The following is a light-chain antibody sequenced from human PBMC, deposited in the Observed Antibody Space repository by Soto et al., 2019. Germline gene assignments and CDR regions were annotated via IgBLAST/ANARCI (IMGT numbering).Light chain of an antibody. CDR3: QQFDSYPLT. J-gene: IGKJ2*01. Sequence: TQVTQSPSSLSASVGDRVTITCRASQGISNYLAWYQQKPGKAPNLLIYATSTLQSGVPTRFSGSGSGTESTLSISSLQPEDFATYYCQQFDSYPLTFGRGTKLEIK. V-gene: IGKV1-9*01. CDR2: ATS. CDR1: QGISNY.